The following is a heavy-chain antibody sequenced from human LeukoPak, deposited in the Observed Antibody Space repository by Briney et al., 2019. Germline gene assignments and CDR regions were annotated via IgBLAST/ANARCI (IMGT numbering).Heavy chain of an antibody. CDR2: IWYDGSNK. CDR3: ARDNLEGSYFDY. CDR1: GFTFSSYA. D-gene: IGHD3-3*01. Sequence: GGSLRLSCAASGFTFSSYAMSWVRQAPGKGLEWVAVIWYDGSNKYYADSVKGRFTISRDNSKNTLYLQMNSLRAEDTAVYYCARDNLEGSYFDYWGQGTLVTVSS. V-gene: IGHV3-33*08. J-gene: IGHJ4*02.